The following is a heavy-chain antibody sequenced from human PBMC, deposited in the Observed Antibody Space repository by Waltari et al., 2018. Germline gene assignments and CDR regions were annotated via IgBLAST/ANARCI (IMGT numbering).Heavy chain of an antibody. V-gene: IGHV4-59*01. CDR2: IYYSGST. D-gene: IGHD3-3*01. CDR3: ARGITIFGVVIFDP. Sequence: QVQLQESGPGLVKPSETLSLTCTVSGGSISSYYWSWIRQPPGKGLEWIGYIYYSGSTNYNPSLKSRVTISVDTSKNQFSLKLSSVTAADTAVYYCARGITIFGVVIFDPWGQGTLVTVSS. CDR1: GGSISSYY. J-gene: IGHJ5*02.